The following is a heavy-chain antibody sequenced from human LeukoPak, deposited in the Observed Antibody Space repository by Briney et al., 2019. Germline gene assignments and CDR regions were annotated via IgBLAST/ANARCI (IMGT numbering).Heavy chain of an antibody. D-gene: IGHD3-10*01. CDR3: ARGRFGELSVATFDI. Sequence: GSLRLSCAASGFTFNNYGMHWVRQAPGKGLEWVALIWYDGTNKYYGDSVKGRFTISRDNSKNTLYLQMNSLRAEDTAVYYCARGRFGELSVATFDIWGQGTMVTVSS. CDR1: GFTFNNYG. V-gene: IGHV3-33*01. J-gene: IGHJ3*02. CDR2: IWYDGTNK.